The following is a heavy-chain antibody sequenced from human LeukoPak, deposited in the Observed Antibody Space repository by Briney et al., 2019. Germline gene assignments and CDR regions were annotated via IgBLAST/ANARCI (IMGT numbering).Heavy chain of an antibody. CDR1: GGSISSYY. CDR2: IYTSGST. Sequence: PSETLSLTRTVSGGSISSYYWSWIRQPAGKGLEWIGRIYTSGSTNYNPSLKSRVTMSVDTSKNQFSLKLSSVTAADTAVYYCARENISLLWFGELLGYYFDYWGQGTLVTVSS. V-gene: IGHV4-4*07. CDR3: ARENISLLWFGELLGYYFDY. J-gene: IGHJ4*02. D-gene: IGHD3-10*01.